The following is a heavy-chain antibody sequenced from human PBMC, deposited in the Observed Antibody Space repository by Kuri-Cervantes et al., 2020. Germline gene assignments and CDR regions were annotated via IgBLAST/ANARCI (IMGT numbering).Heavy chain of an antibody. CDR2: IWYDGSYK. D-gene: IGHD1-26*01. V-gene: IGHV3-33*06. CDR3: AKREWRSLYYFDS. CDR1: GFTFSSYG. Sequence: GGSLRLSCAASGFTFSSYGMHWVRQAPGKGLEWVAVIWYDGSYKYYSDSVTGRFTISRDNSKNTLYLQMNSLRVEDTAVYYCAKREWRSLYYFDSWGQGSLVTVSS. J-gene: IGHJ4*02.